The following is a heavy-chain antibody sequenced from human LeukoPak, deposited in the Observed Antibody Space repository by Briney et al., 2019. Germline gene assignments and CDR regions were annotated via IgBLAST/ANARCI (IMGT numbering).Heavy chain of an antibody. CDR1: GFTFSSYG. CDR2: IRYDGSNK. Sequence: GGSLRLSCAASGFTFSSYGMNWVRQAPGKGLEWVAFIRYDGSNKYYADSVKGRFTISRDNSKNTLYLQMNSLRAEDTAVYYCAKGGYSYSYYYRDVWGKGTRSPSP. CDR3: AKGGYSYSYYYRDV. V-gene: IGHV3-30*02. J-gene: IGHJ6*03.